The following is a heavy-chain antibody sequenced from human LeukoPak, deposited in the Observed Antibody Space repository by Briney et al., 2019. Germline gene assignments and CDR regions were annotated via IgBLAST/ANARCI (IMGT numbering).Heavy chain of an antibody. Sequence: SVKVSCKASGGTFSSYAISWVRQAPGQGLEWMGGIIPIFGTASYAQKFQGRVTITADESTSTAYMELSSLRSEDTAVYYCARAPIEYSSSSWFDPWGQGTLVTVSS. CDR2: IIPIFGTA. D-gene: IGHD6-6*01. J-gene: IGHJ5*02. CDR1: GGTFSSYA. V-gene: IGHV1-69*13. CDR3: ARAPIEYSSSSWFDP.